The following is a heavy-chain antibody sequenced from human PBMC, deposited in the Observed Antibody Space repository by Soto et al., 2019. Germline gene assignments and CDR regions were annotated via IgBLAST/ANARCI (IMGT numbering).Heavy chain of an antibody. V-gene: IGHV3-49*04. D-gene: IGHD2-2*01. CDR2: IRSKAYGGTT. CDR1: GFTFGDYA. CDR3: FRELVRALRYRNSV. J-gene: IGHJ6*02. Sequence: GGSLRLSCTASGFTFGDYAMSWVRQAPGKGLEWVGFIRSKAYGGTTEYAASVKGRFTISRDDSKSIAYLQMNSLKTEDTAVYYCFRELVRALRYRNSVWGQRTSVIVSS.